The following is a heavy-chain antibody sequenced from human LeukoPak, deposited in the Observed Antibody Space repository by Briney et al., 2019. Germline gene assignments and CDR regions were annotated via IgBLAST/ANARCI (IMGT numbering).Heavy chain of an antibody. V-gene: IGHV3-7*01. CDR3: ASGGAAAR. D-gene: IGHD6-13*01. Sequence: GGSLRLSCAASGFTFSSYAMSWVRQAPGKGLEWVANIKQDGSEKYYVDSVKGRFTISRDNAKNSLYLQMNSLRAEDTAVYYCASGGAAARWGQGTLVTVSS. J-gene: IGHJ4*02. CDR2: IKQDGSEK. CDR1: GFTFSSYA.